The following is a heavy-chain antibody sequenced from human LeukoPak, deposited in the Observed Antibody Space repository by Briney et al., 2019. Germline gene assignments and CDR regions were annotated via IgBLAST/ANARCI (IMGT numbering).Heavy chain of an antibody. D-gene: IGHD6-13*01. Sequence: PGGSLRLSCAASGFTFSSYWMSWVRQAPGKGREWVGFIRSKAYGGTTEYAASVKGRFTISRDDSKSIAYLQMNSLKTEDTPVYYCTRSISIAAAGRIEYYYYMDVWGKGTTVTVSS. CDR2: IRSKAYGGTT. J-gene: IGHJ6*03. V-gene: IGHV3-49*04. CDR1: GFTFSSYW. CDR3: TRSISIAAAGRIEYYYYMDV.